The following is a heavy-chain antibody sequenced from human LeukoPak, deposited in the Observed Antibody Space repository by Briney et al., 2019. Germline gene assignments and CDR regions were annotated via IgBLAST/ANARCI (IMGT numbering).Heavy chain of an antibody. CDR3: ARGQLWFDY. J-gene: IGHJ5*01. CDR2: IGGSGGST. CDR1: GFTFSNYA. V-gene: IGHV3-23*01. D-gene: IGHD1-1*01. Sequence: SGGSLRLSCAASGFTFSNYAMSWVRQAPGQGLERVSPIGGSGGSTYYADSVKGRFTISRDNSKNTLYLQMNSLRAEDTAVYYCARGQLWFDYWGQGTLVTVSS.